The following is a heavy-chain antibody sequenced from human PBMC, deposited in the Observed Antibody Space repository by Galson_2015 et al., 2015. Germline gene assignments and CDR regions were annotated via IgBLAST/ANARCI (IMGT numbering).Heavy chain of an antibody. CDR2: ISSSSSYT. CDR3: ARGGPIFGVAD. V-gene: IGHV3-11*06. D-gene: IGHD3-3*01. J-gene: IGHJ4*02. CDR1: GFTFSDYY. Sequence: SLRLSCAASGFTFSDYYMSWLRQAPGKGLEWVSYISSSSSYTNYADSVKGRFTISRDNAKNSLYLQMNSLRAEDTAVYYCARGGPIFGVADWGQGTLVTVSS.